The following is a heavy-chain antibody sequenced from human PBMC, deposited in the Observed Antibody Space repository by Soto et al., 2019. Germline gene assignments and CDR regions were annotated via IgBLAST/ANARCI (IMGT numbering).Heavy chain of an antibody. CDR3: AAGGTRWLHSPFDY. V-gene: IGHV1-24*01. Sequence: QVQLLQSGAEVKKPGASVKVSCKVSGHTLTELSMHWVRQAPGRGLEWMGGFDPEDGETISAQKFQGRVTTTEDTSTDSTYMELTSLRSEDTAVYYCAAGGTRWLHSPFDYWGQGTLVTISS. J-gene: IGHJ4*02. CDR1: GHTLTELS. D-gene: IGHD1-1*01. CDR2: FDPEDGET.